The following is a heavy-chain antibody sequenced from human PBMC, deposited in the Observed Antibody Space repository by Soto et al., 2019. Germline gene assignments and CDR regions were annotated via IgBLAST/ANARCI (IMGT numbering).Heavy chain of an antibody. Sequence: GGSLRLSCAASGFTFSSYSMNWVRQAPGKGLEWVSSISSSSSYIYYADSVKGRFTISRDNAKNSLYLQMNSLRAEDTAVYYCARPFNTYYDFWSGYCFDYWGQGTLVTVSS. CDR1: GFTFSSYS. CDR2: ISSSSSYI. D-gene: IGHD3-3*01. CDR3: ARPFNTYYDFWSGYCFDY. J-gene: IGHJ4*02. V-gene: IGHV3-21*01.